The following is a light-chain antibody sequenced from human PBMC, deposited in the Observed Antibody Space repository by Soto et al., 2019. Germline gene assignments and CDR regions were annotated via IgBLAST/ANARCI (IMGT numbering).Light chain of an antibody. CDR3: QQYKDNWT. CDR2: KAS. V-gene: IGKV1-5*03. J-gene: IGKJ1*01. CDR1: QSISSW. Sequence: DIQMTQSPSTLSASVGDRVTITCRASQSISSWLAWYQQKPGKAPKLLIYKASTLQSGVPTTFSGSGSGTDFSLPISSLQPDESATYYCQQYKDNWTFGQGTKVEIK.